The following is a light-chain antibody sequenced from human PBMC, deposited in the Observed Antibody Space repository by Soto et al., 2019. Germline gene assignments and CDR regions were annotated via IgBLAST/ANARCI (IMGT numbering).Light chain of an antibody. Sequence: QSALTQPASMSGSPGQSMTISCTGSSSDIGNYKYVSWYQQHPGKAPKLIIYEVSNRPSGVSLRFSGSKSANTASLTLSGLQADDEAEYYCASFSNSTFVFGSGTKVTVL. CDR3: ASFSNSTFV. CDR1: SSDIGNYKY. CDR2: EVS. J-gene: IGLJ1*01. V-gene: IGLV2-14*01.